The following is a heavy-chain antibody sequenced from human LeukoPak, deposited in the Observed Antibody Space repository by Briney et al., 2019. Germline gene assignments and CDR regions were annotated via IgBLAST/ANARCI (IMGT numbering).Heavy chain of an antibody. V-gene: IGHV3-33*06. CDR1: GFTFSSYG. CDR2: VLYDGRK. D-gene: IGHD3-16*01. Sequence: PGGSLRLSCAASGFTFSSYGMHWVRQVPGKGLAWVAVVLYDGRKYYADSVKGRFTISRDNSNNTLYLQMNSLRVEDTAVYYCAKDKDYTTTAWSFGYWGLGTLVTVSS. CDR3: AKDKDYTTTAWSFGY. J-gene: IGHJ4*02.